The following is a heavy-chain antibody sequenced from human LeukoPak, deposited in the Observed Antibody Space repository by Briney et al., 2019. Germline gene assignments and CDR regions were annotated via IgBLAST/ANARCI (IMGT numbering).Heavy chain of an antibody. CDR1: GGSISSGSYY. CDR3: ARKGYMDV. J-gene: IGHJ6*03. V-gene: IGHV4-61*02. CDR2: IYTSGST. Sequence: PSETLSLTCTVSGGSISSGSYYWSWIRQPAGKGLEWIGRIYTSGSTNYNPSLKSRVTISVDTSKNQFSLKLSSVTAADTAVYYCARKGYMDVWGKGTTVTVSS.